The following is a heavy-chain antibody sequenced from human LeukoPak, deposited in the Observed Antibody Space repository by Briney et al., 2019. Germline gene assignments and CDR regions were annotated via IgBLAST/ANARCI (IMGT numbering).Heavy chain of an antibody. CDR2: VSDVGGAT. J-gene: IGHJ4*02. V-gene: IGHV3-23*01. Sequence: GGSLRLSCAASGFTFSTYAMAGVRPPPGKGLAWVSTVSDVGGATYHPASVKGRFTISLDNFKNTLYLQMNSLRAEDTAVYYCVKDRECHSRSCFFQSWGQGTLVTVSS. D-gene: IGHD3-10*01. CDR1: GFTFSTYA. CDR3: VKDRECHSRSCFFQS.